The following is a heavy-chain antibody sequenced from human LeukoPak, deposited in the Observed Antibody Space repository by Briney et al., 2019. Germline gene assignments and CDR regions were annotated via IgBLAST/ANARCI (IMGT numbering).Heavy chain of an antibody. V-gene: IGHV1-18*01. CDR2: VSGYNGNT. J-gene: IGHJ4*02. CDR3: ARDNSSSTREN. D-gene: IGHD6-13*01. CDR1: GYTFTSYG. Sequence: ASVKVSCKASGYTFTSYGISWVRQAPGQGLEWMGWVSGYNGNTNYAQKFQDRVTMTTDTSTSTVYMELRSLRSDDTAVYYCARDNSSSTRENWGQGTQVTVSS.